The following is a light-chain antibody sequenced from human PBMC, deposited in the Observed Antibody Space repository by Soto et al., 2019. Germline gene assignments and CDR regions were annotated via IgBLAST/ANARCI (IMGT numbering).Light chain of an antibody. J-gene: IGLJ1*01. CDR2: EVN. CDR1: SSDIGAYDY. V-gene: IGLV2-14*01. Sequence: QSALTQPASLSGSPGQSITISCTGTSSDIGAYDYVSWLQQHPGKAPKLMISEVNNRPSGVSNRFSGSKSGNTAYLTISGLQVEDEAEYYCTSYTSSSTYVFGTGTKVTVL. CDR3: TSYTSSSTYV.